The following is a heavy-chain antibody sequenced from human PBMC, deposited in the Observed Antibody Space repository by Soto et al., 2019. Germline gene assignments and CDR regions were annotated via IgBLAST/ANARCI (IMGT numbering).Heavy chain of an antibody. V-gene: IGHV3-23*01. J-gene: IGHJ4*02. CDR1: CVTFNTYA. CDR2: ISGSGCRT. Sequence: LXLSCAASCVTFNTYAMSWVHHTPGKGLEWVSSISGSGCRTYYTDSVKGRFTISRDNSKSALYLQLNSLRAEDTAVYFCAKDRRQYAMAGTRDFDYWGQGTLVTVSS. D-gene: IGHD6-19*01. CDR3: AKDRRQYAMAGTRDFDY.